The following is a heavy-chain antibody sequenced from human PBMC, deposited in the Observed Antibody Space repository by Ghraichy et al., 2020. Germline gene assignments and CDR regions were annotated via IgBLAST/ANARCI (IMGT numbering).Heavy chain of an antibody. CDR1: GFTFTNYW. Sequence: GGSLRLSCAASGFTFTNYWMSWVRQAPGKGLEWVANVKQDGSENYYVDSVKGRFTISRDNAKNSLYLQMNSLRGEDTAVYCCARLEKTHWHFDLWGRGTLVTVSS. V-gene: IGHV3-7*01. D-gene: IGHD5-24*01. J-gene: IGHJ2*01. CDR3: ARLEKTHWHFDL. CDR2: VKQDGSEN.